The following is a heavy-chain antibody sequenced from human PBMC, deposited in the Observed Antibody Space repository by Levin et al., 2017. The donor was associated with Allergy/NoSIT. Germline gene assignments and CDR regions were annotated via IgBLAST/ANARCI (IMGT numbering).Heavy chain of an antibody. J-gene: IGHJ4*02. D-gene: IGHD3-9*01. CDR3: AKGLSFDWLPLEY. CDR2: ISGSGGST. V-gene: IGHV3-23*01. CDR1: GFTFSSYA. Sequence: GGSLRLSCAASGFTFSSYAMSWVRQAPGKGPEWVSSISGSGGSTYYAESVKGRFTISRDNSKNTLYLQMNSLRAEDTAVYYCAKGLSFDWLPLEYWGQGSLVTVSS.